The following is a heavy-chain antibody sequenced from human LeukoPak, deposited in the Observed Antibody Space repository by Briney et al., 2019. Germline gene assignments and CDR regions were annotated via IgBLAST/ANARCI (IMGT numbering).Heavy chain of an antibody. V-gene: IGHV3-43D*03. Sequence: GGSLRLSCAASGFTFDDYAMHWVRQAPGKGLEWVSLISWDGGSTYYADSVKGRFTISRDNSKNSLYLQMNSLRAEDTAFYYCAKGIAAAGTGVDYWGQGTLVTVSS. CDR3: AKGIAAAGTGVDY. CDR2: ISWDGGST. D-gene: IGHD6-13*01. J-gene: IGHJ4*02. CDR1: GFTFDDYA.